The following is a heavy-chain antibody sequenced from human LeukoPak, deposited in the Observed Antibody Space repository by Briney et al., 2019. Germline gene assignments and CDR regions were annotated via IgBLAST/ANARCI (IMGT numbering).Heavy chain of an antibody. V-gene: IGHV3-11*04. Sequence: PGGSLRLSCAASGFTFSDYYMSWIRQAPGKGLEWVSYISSSGSTIYYADSVKGRFTISRDNAKNSLYLQMNSLRAEDTAVYYCARGTGHTIFGVVIIDWFDYWGQGTLVTVSS. D-gene: IGHD3-3*01. CDR3: ARGTGHTIFGVVIIDWFDY. CDR2: ISSSGSTI. J-gene: IGHJ4*02. CDR1: GFTFSDYY.